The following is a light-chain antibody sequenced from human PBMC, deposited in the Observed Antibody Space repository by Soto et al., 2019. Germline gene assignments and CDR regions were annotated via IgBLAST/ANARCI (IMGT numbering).Light chain of an antibody. V-gene: IGLV2-14*03. CDR1: SSDIGAYNY. CDR3: SSYTSSNSVV. J-gene: IGLJ2*01. Sequence: QSALTQPASVSGSPGQSITISCTGTSSDIGAYNYVSWYQQHPGKAPNLIIYDVNSRPSGFSDRFSGSKSGNTASLTISGLQAEDEADYYCSSYTSSNSVVFGGGTKVTVL. CDR2: DVN.